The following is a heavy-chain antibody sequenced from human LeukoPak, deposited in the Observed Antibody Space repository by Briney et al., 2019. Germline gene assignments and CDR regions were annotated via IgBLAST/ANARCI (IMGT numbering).Heavy chain of an antibody. Sequence: GSSVKVSCKASGGTFSSYAISWVRQAPGQGLEWMGRIIPILGIANYAQKFQGTVTITADKSTSTAYMELSSLRSEDTAVYYCARVIAVVSDYWGQGTLVTVSS. CDR2: IIPILGIA. CDR3: ARVIAVVSDY. D-gene: IGHD6-19*01. V-gene: IGHV1-69*04. J-gene: IGHJ4*02. CDR1: GGTFSSYA.